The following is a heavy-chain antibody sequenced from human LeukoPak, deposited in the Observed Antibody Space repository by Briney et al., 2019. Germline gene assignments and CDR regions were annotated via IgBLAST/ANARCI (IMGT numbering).Heavy chain of an antibody. CDR2: IYSDNT. J-gene: IGHJ4*02. V-gene: IGHV3-53*01. D-gene: IGHD4/OR15-4a*01. CDR1: GFTVSSNS. Sequence: GGSLRLSCTVSGFTVSSNSMSWVRQAPGKGLEWVSFIYSDNTHYSDSVKGRFTISRDNSKNTLYLQMNSLRAEDTAVYYCARRAGAYSHPYDYWGPGNPGHRLL. CDR3: ARRAGAYSHPYDY.